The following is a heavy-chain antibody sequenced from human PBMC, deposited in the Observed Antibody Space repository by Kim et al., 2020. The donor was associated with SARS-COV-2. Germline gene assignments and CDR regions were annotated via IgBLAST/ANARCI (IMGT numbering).Heavy chain of an antibody. CDR1: GFTFSSYG. V-gene: IGHV3-33*01. J-gene: IGHJ6*01. CDR3: AREYEQIAAAGSSYYGMTV. D-gene: IGHD6-13*01. Sequence: GGSLRLSCAASGFTFSSYGMHWVRQAPGKGLEWVAVIWYDGSNKYYADSVKGRFTISRDNSKNTLYLQMNSLRAEDTAVYYCAREYEQIAAAGSSYYGMTVWGQGTPVTVSS. CDR2: IWYDGSNK.